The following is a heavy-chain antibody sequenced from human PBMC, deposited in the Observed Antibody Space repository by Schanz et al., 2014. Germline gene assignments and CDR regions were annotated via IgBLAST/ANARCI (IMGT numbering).Heavy chain of an antibody. J-gene: IGHJ4*02. CDR1: GFTFSSYW. CDR2: INSDGSTT. Sequence: VQLVESGGGLVKPGRSLRLSCAASGFTFSSYWMHWVRQAPGKGLVWVSRINSDGSTTIYADSVKGRFSISRDNSKNTVYLQMNSLRPEDTAVYYCAKDENWALTDYWGQGTLVTVSS. D-gene: IGHD7-27*01. V-gene: IGHV3-74*01. CDR3: AKDENWALTDY.